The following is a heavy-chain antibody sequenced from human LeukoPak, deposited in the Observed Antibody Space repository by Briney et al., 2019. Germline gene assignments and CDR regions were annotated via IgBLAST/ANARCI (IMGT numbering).Heavy chain of an antibody. D-gene: IGHD2-15*01. J-gene: IGHJ3*02. V-gene: IGHV1-18*01. Sequence: AASVKVSCKASGYTFTSYGISWVRQAPGQGLEWMGWISAYNGSTNYAQKLQGRVTMTTDTSTSTAYMELRSLRSDDTAVYYCARAGHCSGGSCLVEAFDIWGQGTMVTVSS. CDR1: GYTFTSYG. CDR3: ARAGHCSGGSCLVEAFDI. CDR2: ISAYNGST.